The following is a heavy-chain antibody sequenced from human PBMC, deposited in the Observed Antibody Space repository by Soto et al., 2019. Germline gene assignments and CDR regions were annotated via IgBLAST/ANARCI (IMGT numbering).Heavy chain of an antibody. CDR1: GGSFSGYY. CDR2: INHSGST. Sequence: SETLSLTCAVYGGSFSGYYWSWIRQPPGKGLEWIGEINHSGSTNYNPSLKSRVTISVDTSKNQFSLKLSSVTAADTAVYYCARSTWEWWFDPWGQGTLVTV. J-gene: IGHJ5*02. D-gene: IGHD3-3*01. V-gene: IGHV4-34*01. CDR3: ARSTWEWWFDP.